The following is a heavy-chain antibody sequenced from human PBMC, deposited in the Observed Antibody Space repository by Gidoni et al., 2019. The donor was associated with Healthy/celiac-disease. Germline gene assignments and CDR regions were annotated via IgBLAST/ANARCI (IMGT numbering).Heavy chain of an antibody. CDR3: ARFTPPSYGMDV. CDR1: GGTFSSYA. Sequence: QVQLVQSGAAVKKPGSSVTVSCKASGGTFSSYAISWVRQAPGQGLAWMGGSIPIFGTANYAQKFQGRVTITADESTSTAYMELSSLRSEDTAVYYCARFTPPSYGMDVWGQGTTVTVSS. CDR2: SIPIFGTA. V-gene: IGHV1-69*01. J-gene: IGHJ6*02.